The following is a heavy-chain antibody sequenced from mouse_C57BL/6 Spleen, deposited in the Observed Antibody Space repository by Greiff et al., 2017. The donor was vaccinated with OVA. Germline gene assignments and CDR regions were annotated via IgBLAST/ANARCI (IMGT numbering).Heavy chain of an antibody. Sequence: EVQLQQSGPELVKPGASVKISCKASGYTFTDYYMNWVKQSHGKSLEWIGDINPNNGGTSYNQKFKGKATLTVDKSSSTAYMELRSLTSEDSAVYYCARSGYSNYVRGMDYWGQVTSVTVSS. CDR2: INPNNGGT. CDR1: GYTFTDYY. CDR3: ARSGYSNYVRGMDY. V-gene: IGHV1-26*01. J-gene: IGHJ4*01. D-gene: IGHD2-5*01.